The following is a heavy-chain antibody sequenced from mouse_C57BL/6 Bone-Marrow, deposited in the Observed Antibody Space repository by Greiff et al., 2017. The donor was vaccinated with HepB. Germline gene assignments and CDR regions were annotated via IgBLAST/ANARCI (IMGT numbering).Heavy chain of an antibody. CDR2: IDPSDSYT. Sequence: VKLQQPGAELVKPGASVKLSCKASGYTFTSYWMQWVKQRPGQGLEWIGEIDPSDSYTNYNQKFKGKATLTVDTSSSTAYMQLSSLTSEDSAVYYCARGVTGDFDYWGQGTTLTVSS. CDR1: GYTFTSYW. CDR3: ARGVTGDFDY. D-gene: IGHD2-2*01. J-gene: IGHJ2*01. V-gene: IGHV1-50*01.